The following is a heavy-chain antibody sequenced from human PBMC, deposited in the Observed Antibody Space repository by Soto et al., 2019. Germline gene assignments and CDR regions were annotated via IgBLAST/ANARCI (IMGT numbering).Heavy chain of an antibody. Sequence: SVKVSCKASGGTFSSYAISWVRQAPGQGLEWMGGIIPIFGTANYAQKFQGRVTITADESTSTAYIELSSLRPEDTAVYYCARGGYSGYDSWLDPWGQGTLVTVSS. CDR1: GGTFSSYA. CDR2: IIPIFGTA. V-gene: IGHV1-69*13. CDR3: ARGGYSGYDSWLDP. D-gene: IGHD5-12*01. J-gene: IGHJ5*02.